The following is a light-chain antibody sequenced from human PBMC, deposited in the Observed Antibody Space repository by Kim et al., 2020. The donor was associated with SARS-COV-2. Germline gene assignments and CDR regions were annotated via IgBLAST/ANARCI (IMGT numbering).Light chain of an antibody. J-gene: IGKJ4*01. CDR3: QQRDSWPPAVS. CDR1: QSIDTS. V-gene: IGKV3-11*01. CDR2: DAS. Sequence: PGERATLSCRASQSIDTSLAWYQHRPGQAPRLLVHDASIRATGVPDRFSGSGSGTDFTLTISSLEPEDFSTYYCQQRDSWPPAVSFGGGTKVDIK.